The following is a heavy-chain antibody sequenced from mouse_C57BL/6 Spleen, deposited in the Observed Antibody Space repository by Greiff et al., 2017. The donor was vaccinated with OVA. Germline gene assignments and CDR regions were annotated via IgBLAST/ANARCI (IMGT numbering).Heavy chain of an antibody. CDR3: ARELGPYWFAY. CDR2: ISSGSSTI. CDR1: GFTFSDYG. D-gene: IGHD4-1*01. Sequence: EVKLVESGGGLVKPGGSLKLSCAASGFTFSDYGMHWVRQAPEKGLEWVAYISSGSSTIYYADTVKGRFTISRDNAKNTLFLQMTSLRSEDTAMYYCARELGPYWFAYWGQGTLVTVSA. J-gene: IGHJ3*01. V-gene: IGHV5-17*01.